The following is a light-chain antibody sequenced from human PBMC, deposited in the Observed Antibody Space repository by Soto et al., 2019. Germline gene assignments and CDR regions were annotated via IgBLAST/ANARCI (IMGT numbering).Light chain of an antibody. J-gene: IGLJ2*01. V-gene: IGLV1-47*01. CDR2: RND. CDR3: AVWDISLNGVD. CDR1: NSNMGRNY. Sequence: QSVLTQTPSASGTPGQRVTISCTGSNSNMGRNYVYWYQQVPGTAPQLLMYRNDVRPSAVPDRFTGSKSGTSASLAISGLRSEDEADYYCAVWDISLNGVDFGAGTKVTVL.